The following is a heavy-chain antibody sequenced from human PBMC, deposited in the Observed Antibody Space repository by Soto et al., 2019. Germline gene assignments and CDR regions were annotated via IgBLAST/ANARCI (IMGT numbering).Heavy chain of an antibody. CDR2: IYYSGST. V-gene: IGHV4-31*03. J-gene: IGHJ4*02. CDR3: ARDSAGSGWLGVIDY. CDR1: GGSISSGGDY. Sequence: QVQLQESGPGLVKPSQTLSLTCTVSGGSISSGGDYWSWIRQQPGKGLEWIGYIYYSGSTYYNPSFKGRVTISVDTSKNQFSLKLSYVTAADTAVYYCARDSAGSGWLGVIDYWGQGTLVTVSS. D-gene: IGHD6-19*01.